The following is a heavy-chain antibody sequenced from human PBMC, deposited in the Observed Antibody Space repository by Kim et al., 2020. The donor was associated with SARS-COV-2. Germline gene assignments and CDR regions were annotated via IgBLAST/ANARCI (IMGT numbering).Heavy chain of an antibody. V-gene: IGHV1-18*01. Sequence: ASVKVSCKASGYTFTNYGVNWVRQAPGQGLEWMGWINDYNGNTDYAQKLQGRVTMTTDTSTSTAYIELGSLRSDDTAVYYCANRDYYDSRPNRFDPWGQGTLVTVSS. J-gene: IGHJ5*02. CDR1: GYTFTNYG. CDR3: ANRDYYDSRPNRFDP. D-gene: IGHD3-22*01. CDR2: INDYNGNT.